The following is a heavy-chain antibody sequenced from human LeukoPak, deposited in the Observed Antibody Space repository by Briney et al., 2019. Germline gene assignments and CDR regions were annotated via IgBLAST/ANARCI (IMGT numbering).Heavy chain of an antibody. Sequence: ASMKVSCKASGYSFSTYTMHWVRQAPGQRLEWMGWINAGNGNTRYSQNFQGRVTITRDTSANTAYMEMSSLRSEDTAVYYCAREIDRDDYNRFFDYWGQGTLVSVS. J-gene: IGHJ4*02. D-gene: IGHD5-24*01. CDR3: AREIDRDDYNRFFDY. CDR2: INAGNGNT. CDR1: GYSFSTYT. V-gene: IGHV1-3*01.